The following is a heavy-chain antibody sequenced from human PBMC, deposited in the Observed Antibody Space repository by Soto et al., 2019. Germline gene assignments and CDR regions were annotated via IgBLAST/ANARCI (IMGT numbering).Heavy chain of an antibody. Sequence: SVKVSCKASGGTFSSYAISWVRQAPGQGLEWMGGISPIFGTANYAQKSQGRVTITADESTSTAYMELGSLRSEDTAVYSCPRGGLYDSSGYYLPIDYWGQGTLVTVSS. V-gene: IGHV1-69*13. CDR3: PRGGLYDSSGYYLPIDY. CDR1: GGTFSSYA. CDR2: ISPIFGTA. D-gene: IGHD3-22*01. J-gene: IGHJ4*02.